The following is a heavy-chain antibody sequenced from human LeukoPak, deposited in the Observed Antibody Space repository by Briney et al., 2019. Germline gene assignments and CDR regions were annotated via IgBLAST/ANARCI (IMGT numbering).Heavy chain of an antibody. Sequence: SETLSLTCAVSGGSISSGGYSWSWIRQPPGKGLEWIGYIYHSGSTYYNPSLKSRVTISVDRSKNQFSLKLSSVTAADTAVYYCARDRVQGAGTFDYWGQGTLVTVSS. CDR3: ARDRVQGAGTFDY. D-gene: IGHD6-13*01. V-gene: IGHV4-30-2*01. CDR1: GGSISSGGYS. CDR2: IYHSGST. J-gene: IGHJ4*02.